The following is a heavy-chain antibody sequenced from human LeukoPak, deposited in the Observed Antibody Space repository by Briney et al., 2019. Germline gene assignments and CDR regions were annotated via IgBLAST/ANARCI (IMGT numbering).Heavy chain of an antibody. V-gene: IGHV1-69*04. Sequence: SVKVSCKASGGTFSSYAISWVRQAPGQGLEWMGRIIPILGIANYAQKFQGRVTITADKSTSTAYMELSSLRSDDTAVYYCASHYYDSSGYTGDYFDYWGQGTLVTVSS. CDR1: GGTFSSYA. D-gene: IGHD3-22*01. CDR2: IIPILGIA. CDR3: ASHYYDSSGYTGDYFDY. J-gene: IGHJ4*02.